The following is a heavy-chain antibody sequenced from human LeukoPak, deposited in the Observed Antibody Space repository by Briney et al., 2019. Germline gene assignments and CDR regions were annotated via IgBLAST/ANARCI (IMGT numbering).Heavy chain of an antibody. CDR3: ASAGGYCSGGSCYDFDY. D-gene: IGHD2-15*01. Sequence: GESLKISCKGSGYSFTSYWIGWVRQMPGKGLEWMGIIYPGDSDTRYSPSFQGQVTISADKSISTAYLQWSSLKASDTAMYYCASAGGYCSGGSCYDFDYWGQGTLSPSPQ. V-gene: IGHV5-51*01. CDR1: GYSFTSYW. J-gene: IGHJ4*02. CDR2: IYPGDSDT.